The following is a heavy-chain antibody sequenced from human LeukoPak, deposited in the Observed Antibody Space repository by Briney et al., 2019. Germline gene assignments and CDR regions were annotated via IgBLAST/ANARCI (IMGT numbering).Heavy chain of an antibody. V-gene: IGHV4-4*07. CDR1: GGSISNYY. J-gene: IGHJ4*02. CDR3: ARQGVATAIDY. CDR2: ISASGNT. Sequence: SETLSLTCTVSGGSISNYYWSWIRQPAGKGLEWIGRISASGNTNYNPSLKSRVTMSVDTSMNLFALKLSSVTAADTAVYYCARQGVATAIDYWGQGTLVAVSS. D-gene: IGHD2-21*02.